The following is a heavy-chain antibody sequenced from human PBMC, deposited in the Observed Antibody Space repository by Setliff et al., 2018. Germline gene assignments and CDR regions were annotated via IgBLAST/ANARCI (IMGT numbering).Heavy chain of an antibody. V-gene: IGHV4-59*01. D-gene: IGHD4-17*01. Sequence: LSETLSLTCTVSGVSIRSYYWSWIRQPPGKGLEWIGYIFYGGSSNYNPSLQSRVSISVDTSKNQLSLKLDSLTAADTAVYFCARLPRTVTHFDYWGQGALVTVSS. J-gene: IGHJ4*02. CDR1: GVSIRSYY. CDR2: IFYGGSS. CDR3: ARLPRTVTHFDY.